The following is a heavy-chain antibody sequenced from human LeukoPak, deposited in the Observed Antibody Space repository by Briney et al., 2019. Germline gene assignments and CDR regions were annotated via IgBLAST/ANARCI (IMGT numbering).Heavy chain of an antibody. Sequence: GGSLRLSCAASGFTFSSYAMSWVRQAPGKGLEWVSAISGSGGSTYCADSVKGRFTISRDNSKNTLYLQMNSLRAEDTAVYYRARGGGGATYYYDSSGRWRAFDIWGQGTMVTVSS. CDR1: GFTFSSYA. V-gene: IGHV3-23*01. J-gene: IGHJ3*02. CDR2: ISGSGGST. CDR3: ARGGGGATYYYDSSGRWRAFDI. D-gene: IGHD3-22*01.